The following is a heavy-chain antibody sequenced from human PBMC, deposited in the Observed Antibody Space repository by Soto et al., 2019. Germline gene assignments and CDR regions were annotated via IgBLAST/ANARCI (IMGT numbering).Heavy chain of an antibody. CDR2: ISSSSSYI. CDR1: GGTFSSYS. J-gene: IGHJ5*02. Sequence: GGSLRLSCAASGGTFSSYSMNWVRQAPGKGLEWVSSISSSSSYIYYADSVKGRFTISRNNAKNSLYLQMNSLRAEDTAVYYCARGSYYDFRAPWGQGTLVTVSS. D-gene: IGHD3-3*01. CDR3: ARGSYYDFRAP. V-gene: IGHV3-21*01.